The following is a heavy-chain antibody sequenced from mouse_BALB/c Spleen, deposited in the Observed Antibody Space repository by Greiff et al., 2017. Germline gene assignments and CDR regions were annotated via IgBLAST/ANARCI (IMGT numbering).Heavy chain of an antibody. V-gene: IGHV8-8-1*01. J-gene: IGHJ4*01. CDR1: GFSLSTYGTA. Sequence: QVTLKESGPGILQPSQTLSLTCSFSGFSLSTYGTAVNWIRQPSGKGLEWLAQIGSDDSKPYNPFLKSRITISKDTSNSQVFLKITSVDTEDSATYYCANRARRWLFAMDYWGQGTSVTVSS. D-gene: IGHD2-3*01. CDR3: ANRARRWLFAMDY. CDR2: IGSDDSK.